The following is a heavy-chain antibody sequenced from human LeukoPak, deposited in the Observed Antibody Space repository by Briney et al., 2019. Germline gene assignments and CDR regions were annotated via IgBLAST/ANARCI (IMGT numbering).Heavy chain of an antibody. CDR3: ARQGWNPIAVYFDY. CDR1: GGSISSSSYY. V-gene: IGHV4-39*01. J-gene: IGHJ4*02. Sequence: SETLSLTCTDSGGSISSSSYYWGWIRQPPGKGLEWLGSIYYSGSTYYNPSLKSRVTISVDTSKNQFSLKLSSVTAADTAVYYCARQGWNPIAVYFDYWGQGTLVTVSS. CDR2: IYYSGST. D-gene: IGHD6-19*01.